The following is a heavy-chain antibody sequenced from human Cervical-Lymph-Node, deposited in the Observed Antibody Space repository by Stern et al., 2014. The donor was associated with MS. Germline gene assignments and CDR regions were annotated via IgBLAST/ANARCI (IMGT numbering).Heavy chain of an antibody. Sequence: EVQLLESGGGLVKPGGSLRLSCAASGFTFSNYSMNWVRQAPGKGLAWVSFISSSSSYIYYADSVKGRFTISRDNAKNSLFLQMNSLRAEDTAVYYCTNSGYDSFRLIDYWGQGALVTVSS. CDR3: TNSGYDSFRLIDY. D-gene: IGHD5-12*01. CDR1: GFTFSNYS. CDR2: ISSSSSYI. V-gene: IGHV3-21*01. J-gene: IGHJ4*02.